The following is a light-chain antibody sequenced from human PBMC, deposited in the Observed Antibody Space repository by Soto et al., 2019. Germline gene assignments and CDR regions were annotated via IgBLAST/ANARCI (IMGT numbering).Light chain of an antibody. CDR3: QQRNVWPPIT. V-gene: IGKV3D-20*02. J-gene: IGKJ5*01. CDR1: QSVSSRS. CDR2: DST. Sequence: EIVLTQSPGTLSLSPGERATLSCRASQSVSSRSLAWYRQKPGQPPRLVVYDSTLRANGVPDRFGGSRSGTEFTLTINNLEPEDFAVYYCQQRNVWPPITFGQGTRLEI.